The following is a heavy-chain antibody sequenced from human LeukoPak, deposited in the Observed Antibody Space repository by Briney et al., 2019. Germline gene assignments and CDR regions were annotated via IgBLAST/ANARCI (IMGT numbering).Heavy chain of an antibody. Sequence: GGSLRLSCAASGFTFSDYAMRWVRQAPGKGLEFVSVIGPIGVYTYYANSVKGRFTISRDNSKSTVSLQMGSLRDEDMAVYYCARSPPGRTNWNYYDYWGRGPLVTVSS. CDR2: IGPIGVYT. CDR3: ARSPPGRTNWNYYDY. J-gene: IGHJ4*02. D-gene: IGHD1-1*01. CDR1: GFTFSDYA. V-gene: IGHV3-64*01.